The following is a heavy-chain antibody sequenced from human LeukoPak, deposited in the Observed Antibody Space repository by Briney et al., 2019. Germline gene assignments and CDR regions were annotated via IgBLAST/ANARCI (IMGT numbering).Heavy chain of an antibody. Sequence: GRSLRLSCAASGFTFSSYAMHWVRQAPGKGLEWVANIKQDGSEKQDGSEKHYVDFVKGRFTISRDNAKNSLYLQMNSLRAEDTAVYYCGRHYYYYMDVWGKGTTVTVSS. J-gene: IGHJ6*03. CDR3: GRHYYYYMDV. CDR2: IKQDGSEKQDGSEK. CDR1: GFTFSSYA. V-gene: IGHV3-7*01.